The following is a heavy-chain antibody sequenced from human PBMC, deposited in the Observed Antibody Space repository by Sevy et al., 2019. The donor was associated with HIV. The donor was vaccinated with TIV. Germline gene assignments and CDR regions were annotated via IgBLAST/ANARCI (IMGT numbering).Heavy chain of an antibody. V-gene: IGHV4-59*08. Sequence: SETLSLTCTVSGGSITSLYWNWIRQPQGKGLEWFANIYYNGHINYNPSLKSRVTLSLDTSKNQFSLRLSSVTAADTAMYYCAGENAWGRGYSWGQGTLVTVSS. CDR3: AGENAWGRGYS. J-gene: IGHJ4*02. D-gene: IGHD1-26*01. CDR2: IYYNGHI. CDR1: GGSITSLY.